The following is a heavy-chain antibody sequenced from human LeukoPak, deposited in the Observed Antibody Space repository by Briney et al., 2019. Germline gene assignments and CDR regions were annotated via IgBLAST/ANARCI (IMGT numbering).Heavy chain of an antibody. CDR3: ARRRYYDSTGYFD. Sequence: SETLSLTCTVSGDSISASGYYWGWIRQPPGQGLEWIGEIYYSGRTYYNPSLRSRVSISLDTSKNHFSLNLNFATAADTAKYYCARRRYYDSTGYFDWGRGSVVIVSS. D-gene: IGHD3-22*01. V-gene: IGHV4-39*02. J-gene: IGHJ1*01. CDR1: GDSISASGYY. CDR2: IYYSGRT.